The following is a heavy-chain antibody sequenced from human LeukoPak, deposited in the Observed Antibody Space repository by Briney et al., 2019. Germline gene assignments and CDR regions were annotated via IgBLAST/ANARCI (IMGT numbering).Heavy chain of an antibody. V-gene: IGHV4-34*01. J-gene: IGHJ4*02. CDR3: ARVEYDGITAAGSLDY. D-gene: IGHD6-13*01. CDR1: GGSFSGYY. Sequence: SETLSLTCAVYGGSFSGYYWSWIRQPPGKGLEWIGEINHSGSTNFNPSLKSRVTLSVDTSKNQFSLKLTSVTAADTAVYYCARVEYDGITAAGSLDYWGQGTLVTVSS. CDR2: INHSGST.